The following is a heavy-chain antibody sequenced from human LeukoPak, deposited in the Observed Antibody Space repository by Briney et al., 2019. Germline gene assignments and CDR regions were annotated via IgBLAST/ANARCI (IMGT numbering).Heavy chain of an antibody. CDR1: GESFSGYY. CDR2: INHSGST. D-gene: IGHD1-26*01. V-gene: IGHV4-34*01. Sequence: SETLSLTCAVYGESFSGYYWTWIRQPPGKGLEWIGEINHSGSTNYNPSLKSRVTISVDTSKNQFSLKLSSVTAADTAVYYCARVPYSGSYLRWDYWGQGTLVTVSS. J-gene: IGHJ4*02. CDR3: ARVPYSGSYLRWDY.